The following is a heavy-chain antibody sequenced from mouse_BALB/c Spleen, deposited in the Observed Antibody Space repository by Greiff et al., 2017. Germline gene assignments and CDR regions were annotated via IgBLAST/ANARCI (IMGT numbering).Heavy chain of an antibody. CDR1: GYSITSGYY. D-gene: IGHD1-1*01. J-gene: IGHJ2*01. CDR2: ISYDGSN. V-gene: IGHV3-6*02. CDR3: ARDEATVVADY. Sequence: EVKVEESGPGLVKPSQSLSLTCSVTGYSITSGYYWNWIRQFPGNKLEWMGYISYDGSNNYNPSLKNRISITRDTSKNQFFLKLNSVTTEDTATYYCARDEATVVADYWGQGTTLTVSS.